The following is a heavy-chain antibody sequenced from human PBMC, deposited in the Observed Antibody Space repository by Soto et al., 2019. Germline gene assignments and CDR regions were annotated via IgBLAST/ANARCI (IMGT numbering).Heavy chain of an antibody. CDR3: AKDLQTTVVTPNFDY. J-gene: IGHJ4*02. Sequence: QVQLVESGGGVVQPGRSLRLSCAASGFTFSSYGMHWVRQAPGKGLEWVAVISYDGSNKYYADSVKGRFIISRDNSKNTLYLQMNSLRAEDTAVYYCAKDLQTTVVTPNFDYWGQGTLVTVSS. CDR1: GFTFSSYG. D-gene: IGHD4-17*01. CDR2: ISYDGSNK. V-gene: IGHV3-30*18.